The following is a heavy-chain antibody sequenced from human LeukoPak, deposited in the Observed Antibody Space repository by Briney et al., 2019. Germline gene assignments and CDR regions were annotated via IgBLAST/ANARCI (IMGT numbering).Heavy chain of an antibody. CDR1: GGSISSGSYY. CDR2: IYTSGST. CDR3: ASSNALVWGYFDY. V-gene: IGHV4-61*02. J-gene: IGHJ4*02. D-gene: IGHD7-27*01. Sequence: SQTLSLTCTVSGGSISSGSYYWSWIRQPAGKGLEWIGRIYTSGSTNYNPSLKSRVTISVDTSKNQFSLRLSSVTAADSAVYYCASSNALVWGYFDYWGQGTLVTVSS.